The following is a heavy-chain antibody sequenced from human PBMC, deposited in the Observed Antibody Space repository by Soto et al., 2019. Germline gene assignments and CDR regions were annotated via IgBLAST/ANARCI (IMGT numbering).Heavy chain of an antibody. V-gene: IGHV4-30-4*01. J-gene: IGHJ6*02. CDR3: ARDRSGVGSGYYYYYYYYGMDV. Sequence: SETLSLTCTVSGGSISSGDYYWSWIRQPPGEGLEWIGYIYYSGSTYYNTSLKSRVTISVDTSKNQFSLKLSSVTAADTAVYYCARDRSGVGSGYYYYYYYYGMDVWGQGTTVTVSS. CDR1: GGSISSGDYY. CDR2: IYYSGST. D-gene: IGHD3-22*01.